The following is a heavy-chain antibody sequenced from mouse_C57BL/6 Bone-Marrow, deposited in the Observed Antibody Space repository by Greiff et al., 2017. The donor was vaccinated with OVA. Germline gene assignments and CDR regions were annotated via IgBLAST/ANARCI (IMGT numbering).Heavy chain of an antibody. V-gene: IGHV1-52*01. CDR1: GYTFTSYW. D-gene: IGHD4-1*01. Sequence: VQLQQPGAELVRPGSSVKLSCKASGYTFTSYWMHWVKQRPIQGLEWIGNIDPSDIETHYNQKFKDKATLTVDKSSSTAYMQLSSLTSEDSAVYYCARWEYAMDYWGQGTSVTVSS. J-gene: IGHJ4*01. CDR2: IDPSDIET. CDR3: ARWEYAMDY.